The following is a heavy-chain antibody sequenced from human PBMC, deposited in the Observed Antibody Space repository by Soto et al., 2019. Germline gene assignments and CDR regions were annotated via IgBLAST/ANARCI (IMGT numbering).Heavy chain of an antibody. CDR1: GFTFSSYS. D-gene: IGHD6-13*01. V-gene: IGHV3-21*01. J-gene: IGHJ6*02. Sequence: GGSLRLSCAASGFTFSSYSMNWVRQAPGKGLEWVSSISSSSSYIYYADSVKGRFTISRDNAKNSLYLQMNSLRAEDTAVYYCARVIAAAGTGYYYYGMDVWGQGTTVTVSS. CDR3: ARVIAAAGTGYYYYGMDV. CDR2: ISSSSSYI.